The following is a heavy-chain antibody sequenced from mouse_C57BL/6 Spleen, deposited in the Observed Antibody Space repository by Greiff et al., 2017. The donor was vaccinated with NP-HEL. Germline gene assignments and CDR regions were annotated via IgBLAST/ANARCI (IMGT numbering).Heavy chain of an antibody. J-gene: IGHJ4*01. CDR1: GFSLTSYG. Sequence: VKLMESGPGLVAPSQSLSITCTVSGFSLTSYGVHWVRQPPGKGLEWLVVIWSDGSTTYNSALKSRLSISKDNSKSQVFLKMNSLQTDDTAMYYCARLYGSSYAMDYWGQGTSVTVSS. CDR3: ARLYGSSYAMDY. CDR2: IWSDGST. V-gene: IGHV2-6*03. D-gene: IGHD1-1*01.